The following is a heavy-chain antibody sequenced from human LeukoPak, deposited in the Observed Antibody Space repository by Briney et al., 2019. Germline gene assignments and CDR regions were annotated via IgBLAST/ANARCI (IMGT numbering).Heavy chain of an antibody. CDR3: ARDTYYYDSSGYFDY. J-gene: IGHJ4*02. CDR2: INWNGGST. Sequence: GSLRLSCAASGFTFDDYGMSWVRQAPGKGLEWVSGINWNGGSTGYADSVKGRFTISRDNAKNSLYLQMNSLRAEDTALYYCARDTYYYDSSGYFDYWGQGTLVTVSS. V-gene: IGHV3-20*04. CDR1: GFTFDDYG. D-gene: IGHD3-22*01.